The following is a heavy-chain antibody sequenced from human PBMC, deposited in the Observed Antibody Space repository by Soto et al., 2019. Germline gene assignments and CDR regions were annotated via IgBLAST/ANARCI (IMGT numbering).Heavy chain of an antibody. J-gene: IGHJ3*02. V-gene: IGHV4-34*01. CDR1: GGSFSGYY. Sequence: SETLSLTCAVYGGSFSGYYWSWIRQPPGKGLEWIGEINHSGSTNYNPSLKSRVTISVDTSKNQFSLKLSSVTAADTAVYYCARGDGNIWGQGTMVTVS. CDR3: ARGDGNI. CDR2: INHSGST. D-gene: IGHD1-26*01.